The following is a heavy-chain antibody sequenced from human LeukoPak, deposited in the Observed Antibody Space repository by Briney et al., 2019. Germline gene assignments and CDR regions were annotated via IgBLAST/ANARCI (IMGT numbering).Heavy chain of an antibody. J-gene: IGHJ5*02. CDR2: IIPILGIA. CDR3: AKELESPHNWFDP. CDR1: GGTFSSYA. D-gene: IGHD6-6*01. Sequence: SVKVSCKASGGTFSSYAISWVRQAPGQGLEWMGRIIPILGIANYAQKFQGRVTITADKSTSTAYMELSSLRSEDTAVYYCAKELESPHNWFDPWGQGTLVTVSS. V-gene: IGHV1-69*04.